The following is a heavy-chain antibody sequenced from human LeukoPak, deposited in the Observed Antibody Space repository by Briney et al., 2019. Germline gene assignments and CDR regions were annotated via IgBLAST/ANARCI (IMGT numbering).Heavy chain of an antibody. V-gene: IGHV3-23*01. CDR3: AKDRDGSNWFDP. CDR1: GLTFSSDY. Sequence: GGSLRLSCAVSGLTFSSDYINWVRQAPGKGLEWVSAISGSGGSTYYADSVKGRFTISRDNSKNTLYLQMNSLRAEDTAVYYCAKDRDGSNWFDPWGQGTLVTVSS. D-gene: IGHD2-15*01. CDR2: ISGSGGST. J-gene: IGHJ5*02.